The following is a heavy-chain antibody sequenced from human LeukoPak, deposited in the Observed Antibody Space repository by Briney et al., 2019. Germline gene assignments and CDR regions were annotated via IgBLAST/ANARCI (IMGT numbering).Heavy chain of an antibody. D-gene: IGHD5-24*01. V-gene: IGHV1-69*05. J-gene: IGHJ4*02. CDR3: ARAASRDGYNDY. CDR2: IIPIFGTA. Sequence: ASVKVSCKASGGTFSSYAISWVRQAPGQGLEWMGGIIPIFGTANYAQKLQGRVTMTTDTSTSTAYMELRSLRSDDTAVYYCARAASRDGYNDYWGQGTLVTVSS. CDR1: GGTFSSYA.